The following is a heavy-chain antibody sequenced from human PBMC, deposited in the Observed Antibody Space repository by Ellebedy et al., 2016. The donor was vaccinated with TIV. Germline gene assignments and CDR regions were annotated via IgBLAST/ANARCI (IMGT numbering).Heavy chain of an antibody. Sequence: SVKVSCXASGGTFGSYAISWVRQAPGQGLEWMGRIIPNLGVLNYAQRFRGRVTLNADKSTSTAYMELSSLRSEDAAVYYCATPQAGSGTYYYYQGMDVWGQGTTVIVSS. CDR2: IIPNLGVL. V-gene: IGHV1-69*04. J-gene: IGHJ6*02. CDR3: ATPQAGSGTYYYYQGMDV. D-gene: IGHD3-10*01. CDR1: GGTFGSYA.